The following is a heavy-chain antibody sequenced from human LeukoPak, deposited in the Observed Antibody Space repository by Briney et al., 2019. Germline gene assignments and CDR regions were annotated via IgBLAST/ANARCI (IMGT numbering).Heavy chain of an antibody. Sequence: GGSLRLSCAASGFTVSSNYMTWVRQAPGKGLEWVSLIYSDGTTYYADSVKDRFTISRDNSKNTLYQQMNSLRAEDTAVYYCARGTMGTDAFDIWGQGTMVTVSS. CDR2: IYSDGTT. J-gene: IGHJ3*02. D-gene: IGHD3-10*01. CDR1: GFTVSSNY. V-gene: IGHV3-53*01. CDR3: ARGTMGTDAFDI.